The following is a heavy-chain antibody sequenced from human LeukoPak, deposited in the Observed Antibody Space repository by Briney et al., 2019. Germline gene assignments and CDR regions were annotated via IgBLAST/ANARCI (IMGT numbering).Heavy chain of an antibody. CDR1: GGTFSSYA. D-gene: IGHD2-21*01. CDR2: IIPIFGTA. CDR3: ARGPYLRVNYYYYYMDV. V-gene: IGHV1-69*13. J-gene: IGHJ6*03. Sequence: SVKVSCKASGGTFSSYAISWVRQAPGQGLEWMGGIIPIFGTANYAQKFQGRVTITADESTSTAYMELSSLRSEDTAVYYCARGPYLRVNYYYYYMDVWGKGTTVTVSS.